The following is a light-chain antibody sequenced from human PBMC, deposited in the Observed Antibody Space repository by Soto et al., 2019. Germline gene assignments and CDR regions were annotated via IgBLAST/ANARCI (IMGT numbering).Light chain of an antibody. J-gene: IGLJ2*01. CDR1: SGYSNYK. CDR2: VGTGGIVG. V-gene: IGLV9-49*03. Sequence: QSVLTQPPSASASLGASVTLTCTLSSGYSNYKVDWYQQRPGKGPRFVMRVGTGGIVGSKGDGIPDRFSVLGSGLNRYLTIKNIQEEDESDYHCGADHGSGSTFVFLFGGGTKLTVL. CDR3: GADHGSGSTFVFL.